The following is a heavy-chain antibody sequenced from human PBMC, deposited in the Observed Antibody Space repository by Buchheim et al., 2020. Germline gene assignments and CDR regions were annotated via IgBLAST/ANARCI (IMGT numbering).Heavy chain of an antibody. CDR1: GFTFSSYG. D-gene: IGHD2-2*01. V-gene: IGHV3-30*18. J-gene: IGHJ6*02. CDR3: AKFQAYCSSTSCRPGYCYYGMDV. Sequence: QVQLVESGGGVVQPGRSLRLSCAASGFTFSSYGMHWVRQAPGKGLEWVAVISYDGSNKYYADSVKGRFTISRDTSKNTLYLQMNSLRAEDTAVYYCAKFQAYCSSTSCRPGYCYYGMDVWGQGTT. CDR2: ISYDGSNK.